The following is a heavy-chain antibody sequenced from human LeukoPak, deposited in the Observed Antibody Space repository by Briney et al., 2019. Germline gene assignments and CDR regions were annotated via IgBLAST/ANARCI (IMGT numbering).Heavy chain of an antibody. V-gene: IGHV4-59*08. CDR1: GGSISSYY. CDR3: ARHEVGYCSGGSCPYYFDY. CDR2: IYYSGNT. J-gene: IGHJ4*02. Sequence: SETLSLTCTVSGGSISSYYWSWIRQPPGKGLEWIGYIYYSGNTRYNPSLMSRVTISVDMSQNPFSLELTSVTAADTAVYYCARHEVGYCSGGSCPYYFDYWGQGTLVTVSS. D-gene: IGHD2-15*01.